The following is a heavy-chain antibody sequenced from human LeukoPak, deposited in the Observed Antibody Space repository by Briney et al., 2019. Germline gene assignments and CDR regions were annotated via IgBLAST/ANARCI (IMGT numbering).Heavy chain of an antibody. Sequence: PSETLSLTCTVSGGSISSSSYYWGWIRQPPGKGLEWIGSIYYSGSTYYNPSLKSRVTISVDTSKNQFSLKLSSVTAADTAVYYCARHKATNPMVRGVTKYFDYWGQGTLVTVSS. V-gene: IGHV4-39*01. J-gene: IGHJ4*02. D-gene: IGHD3-10*01. CDR2: IYYSGST. CDR3: ARHKATNPMVRGVTKYFDY. CDR1: GGSISSSSYY.